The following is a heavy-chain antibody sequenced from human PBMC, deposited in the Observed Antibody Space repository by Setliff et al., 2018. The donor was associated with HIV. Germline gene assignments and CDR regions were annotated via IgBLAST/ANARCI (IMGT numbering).Heavy chain of an antibody. D-gene: IGHD3-22*01. CDR1: GFTFSDYW. Sequence: GGSLRLSCTASGFTFSDYWMHWVRRGPGRGLEWVSRIGRDGTVANYADSVKGRFTISRDNARNTLFLQMNSLGAVDTAVYYCARDYYDSSGYYYALDYWGQGTLVTVSS. CDR3: ARDYYDSSGYYYALDY. V-gene: IGHV3-74*01. CDR2: IGRDGTVA. J-gene: IGHJ4*02.